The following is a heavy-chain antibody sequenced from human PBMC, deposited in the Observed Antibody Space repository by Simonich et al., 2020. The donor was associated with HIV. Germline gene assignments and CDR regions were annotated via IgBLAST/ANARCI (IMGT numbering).Heavy chain of an antibody. J-gene: IGHJ6*02. Sequence: QVQLQESGPGLVKPPETLSLTCTVSGGSISSYYWSWIRQPPGKGLEWIGSISYSGSTFYNPSPKRRVTISVATSKNQFSLKLSSVTAADTAVYHCASAAADVKYYYWYGMDVWGQGTTVTVSS. D-gene: IGHD6-13*01. V-gene: IGHV4-59*04. CDR1: GGSISSYY. CDR3: ASAAADVKYYYWYGMDV. CDR2: ISYSGST.